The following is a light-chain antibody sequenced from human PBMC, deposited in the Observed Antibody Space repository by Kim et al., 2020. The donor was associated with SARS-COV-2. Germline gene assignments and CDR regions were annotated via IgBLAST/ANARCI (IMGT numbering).Light chain of an antibody. J-gene: IGKJ2*01. CDR1: QSIGNS. Sequence: SPGERATRACRASQSIGNSLAWYQQTPGQAPRLLIYGASTRATGVSARFSGSGSGTEFTLTISSLQSEDFAIYYCQQHDNWPPFTFGQGTKLEIK. CDR3: QQHDNWPPFT. V-gene: IGKV3-15*01. CDR2: GAS.